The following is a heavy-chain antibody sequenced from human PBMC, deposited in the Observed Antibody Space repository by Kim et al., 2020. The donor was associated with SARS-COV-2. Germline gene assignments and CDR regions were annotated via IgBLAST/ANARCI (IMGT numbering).Heavy chain of an antibody. V-gene: IGHV4-59*01. J-gene: IGHJ2*01. Sequence: SLKSRVTISVDTSKKQFSLKLSSVTAADTAVYYCARETGTGGWSFWYFDLWGRGTLVSVSS. D-gene: IGHD6-19*01. CDR3: ARETGTGGWSFWYFDL.